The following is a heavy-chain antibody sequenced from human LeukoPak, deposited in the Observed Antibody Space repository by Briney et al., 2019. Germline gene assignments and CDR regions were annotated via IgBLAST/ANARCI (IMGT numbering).Heavy chain of an antibody. J-gene: IGHJ6*03. CDR3: ARSHYYYYYMDV. Sequence: ASVKVSCKASGYTFTGYYMHWVRQAPGQGLEWMGWINPNSGGTNYAQKFQGRVTMTRDTSISTAYMELSRLRSDDTAVYYCARSHYYYYYMDVWDKGTTVTVSS. CDR1: GYTFTGYY. V-gene: IGHV1-2*02. CDR2: INPNSGGT.